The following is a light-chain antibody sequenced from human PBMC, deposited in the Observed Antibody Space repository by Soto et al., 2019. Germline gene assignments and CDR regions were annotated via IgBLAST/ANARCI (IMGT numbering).Light chain of an antibody. Sequence: EIVLTQSPATLSLSPGERATLSCRASQSVSIYLAWYQQKPGQAPRLLIYDASTRATGIPARFSGSGSGTDFTPTISGLEPEDFAVYYCQHRSNWPITFGGGTKVEIK. J-gene: IGKJ4*01. CDR1: QSVSIY. CDR2: DAS. V-gene: IGKV3-11*01. CDR3: QHRSNWPIT.